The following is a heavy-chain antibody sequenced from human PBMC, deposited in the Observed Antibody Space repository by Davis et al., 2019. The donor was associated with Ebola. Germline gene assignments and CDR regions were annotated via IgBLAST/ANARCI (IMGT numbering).Heavy chain of an antibody. CDR3: ARGVNTFYSDSRGFVVDF. V-gene: IGHV1-46*04. D-gene: IGHD3-22*01. CDR2: LNPGTGVT. Sequence: ASVKVSCKASEYSFSSYYLHWVRQAPGQGFEWMGVLNPGTGVTSTTQKLQGRLTLTRDTSTNTAYMDLSSLNFYDTAVHYWARGVNTFYSDSRGFVVDFWGQGTLVSVSS. CDR1: EYSFSSYY. J-gene: IGHJ4*02.